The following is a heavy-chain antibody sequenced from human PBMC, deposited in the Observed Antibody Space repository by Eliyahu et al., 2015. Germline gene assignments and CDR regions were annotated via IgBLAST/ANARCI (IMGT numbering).Heavy chain of an antibody. CDR3: ARETVLRFLEWLPPAHYYYGMDV. CDR2: IYTSGST. Sequence: QVQLQESGPGLVKPSETLSLTCTVSGGSISSSYWTXIRQPAGXGLEWIGRIYTSGSTNYNPSLRSRVTMSVDTSKNQFSLKLSSVTAADTAVYYCARETVLRFLEWLPPAHYYYGMDVWGKGTTVTVSS. CDR1: GGSISSSY. D-gene: IGHD3-3*01. J-gene: IGHJ6*04. V-gene: IGHV4-4*07.